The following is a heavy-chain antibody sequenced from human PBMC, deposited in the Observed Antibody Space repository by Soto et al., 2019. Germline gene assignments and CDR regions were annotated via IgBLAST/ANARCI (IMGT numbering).Heavy chain of an antibody. V-gene: IGHV3-30-3*01. CDR1: GFTFSSFV. CDR3: ASPQGAHLNYFYGMDV. J-gene: IGHJ6*02. Sequence: QVQLVESGGGVVQPGRSLRLSCAASGFTFSSFVMHWVRQAPGKGLEWVAFIAYDGSNKHYEDSVKGRFTISRDNSNNTLYLQMNSLRVEDTAVYYFASPQGAHLNYFYGMDVWGQGTTVTVSS. CDR2: IAYDGSNK.